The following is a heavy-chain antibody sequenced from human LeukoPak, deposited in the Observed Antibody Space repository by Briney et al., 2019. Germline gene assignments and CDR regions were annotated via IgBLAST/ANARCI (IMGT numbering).Heavy chain of an antibody. CDR3: ARGAAAGPDY. CDR1: GFTFSSYW. V-gene: IGHV3-74*01. CDR2: INPDGSST. Sequence: GGSLRLSCAASGFTFSSYWMHWVRQAPGKGLVWVSLINPDGSSTTYADSVKGRFTISRDNAKNTLYLQMNSLRAEDTAIYYCARGAAAGPDYWGQGTLVTVSS. D-gene: IGHD6-25*01. J-gene: IGHJ4*02.